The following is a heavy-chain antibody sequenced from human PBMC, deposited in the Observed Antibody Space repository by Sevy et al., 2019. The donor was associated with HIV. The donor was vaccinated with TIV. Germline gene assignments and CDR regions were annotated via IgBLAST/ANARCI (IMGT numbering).Heavy chain of an antibody. Sequence: SETLSLTCTVSGGSISSSSHFWGWIRQPPGKGLEWIGSLYSTGSTSYNPSLRSRVTVSADTSKNQFTLRLTSVIATDTAVYYCATPRGNACTEGTGGYFDLWGRGTLVTVSS. CDR3: ATPRGNACTEGTGGYFDL. D-gene: IGHD3-16*01. CDR1: GGSISSSSHF. J-gene: IGHJ2*01. V-gene: IGHV4-39*01. CDR2: LYSTGST.